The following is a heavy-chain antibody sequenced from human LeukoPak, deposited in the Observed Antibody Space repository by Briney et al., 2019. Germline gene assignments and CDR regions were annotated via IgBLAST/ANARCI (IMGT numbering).Heavy chain of an antibody. J-gene: IGHJ4*02. Sequence: PSETLFLTCTVSLDSTTSNFWCWVRQPPGKGLEWIGEIHRSGSPNYNPSLQSRVTISIDRSRNQIVLELSSVTAADTAVYYCAREILGGFNPGAYWGQGTLVTVSS. CDR3: AREILGGFNPGAY. D-gene: IGHD1-14*01. V-gene: IGHV4-4*02. CDR1: LDSTTSNF. CDR2: IHRSGSP.